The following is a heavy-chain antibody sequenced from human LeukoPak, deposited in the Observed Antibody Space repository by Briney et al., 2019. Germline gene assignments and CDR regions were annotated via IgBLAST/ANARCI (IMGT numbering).Heavy chain of an antibody. D-gene: IGHD6-13*01. CDR1: GGSFSGYY. Sequence: SETLSLTCAVYGGSFSGYYWSWIRQPPGKGLGWIGEINHSGSTNYNPSLKGRVTISVDTSKNQFSLMLSSVTAADTAVYYCVRGSSSWQRYNWFDPWGQGTLVTVSS. V-gene: IGHV4-34*01. CDR3: VRGSSSWQRYNWFDP. J-gene: IGHJ5*02. CDR2: INHSGST.